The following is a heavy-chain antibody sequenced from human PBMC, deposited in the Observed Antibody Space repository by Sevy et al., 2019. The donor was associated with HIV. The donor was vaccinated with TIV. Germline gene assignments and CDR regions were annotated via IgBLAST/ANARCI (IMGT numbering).Heavy chain of an antibody. CDR2: IHYTGGT. CDR1: GGSFTSSDSY. Sequence: LRLSCTVSGGSFTSSDSYWSWIRQPPGEGLEWVGCIHYTGGTYYNPFLKSRVAMSVDTSEKQFFLKLSVLTAADTAGYYCASKRGYNDGPFDYWGQGTLVTVSS. J-gene: IGHJ4*02. CDR3: ASKRGYNDGPFDY. D-gene: IGHD5-12*01. V-gene: IGHV4-30-4*08.